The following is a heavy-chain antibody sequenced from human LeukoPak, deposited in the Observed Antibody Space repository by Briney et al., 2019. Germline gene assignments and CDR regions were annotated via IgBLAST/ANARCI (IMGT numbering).Heavy chain of an antibody. CDR2: IIPIFGKA. CDR1: GGTFSSYA. J-gene: IGHJ6*03. V-gene: IGHV1-69*05. CDR3: AREGSMREDYYYYMDV. Sequence: GASVKVSCKASGGTFSSYAISWVRQAPGHGLEWMGGIIPIFGKANFAQRFQGRVTITTDESTSTAYMEVSSLRSEDTAVYYCAREGSMREDYYYYMDVWGKGTTVTVSS. D-gene: IGHD3-10*01.